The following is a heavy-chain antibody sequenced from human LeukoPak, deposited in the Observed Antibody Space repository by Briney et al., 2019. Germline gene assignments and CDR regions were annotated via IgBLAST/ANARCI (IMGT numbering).Heavy chain of an antibody. CDR3: AVRSRRVVVAAMPYYYMDV. V-gene: IGHV1-69*06. CDR1: GGTFSSYA. CDR2: IIPIFGTA. J-gene: IGHJ6*03. D-gene: IGHD2-15*01. Sequence: ASVKVPCKASGGTFSSYAISWVRQAPGQGLEWMGGIIPIFGTANYAQKFQGRVTITADKSTSTAYMELSSLRSEDTAVYYCAVRSRRVVVAAMPYYYMDVWGKGTTVTVSS.